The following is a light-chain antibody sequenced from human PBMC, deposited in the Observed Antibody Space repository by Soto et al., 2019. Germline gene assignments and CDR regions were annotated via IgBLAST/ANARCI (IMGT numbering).Light chain of an antibody. CDR3: SSYTSSSTLV. CDR1: SSDVGGYNY. V-gene: IGLV2-14*01. Sequence: QSALTQPASVSGSPGQSITISCTGTSSDVGGYNYVSWYQQHPGKAPKLMIYDVSNRPSGFSNRSSGSKSGNTASLTISGLQAEDEADYYCSSYTSSSTLVFGGGTKLT. J-gene: IGLJ2*01. CDR2: DVS.